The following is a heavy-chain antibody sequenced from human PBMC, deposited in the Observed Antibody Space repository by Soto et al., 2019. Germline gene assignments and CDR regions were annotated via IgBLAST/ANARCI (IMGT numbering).Heavy chain of an antibody. V-gene: IGHV4-59*01. Sequence: QVQLQESGPGLVKPSETLSLTSTVSGGSISSYYWSRLRQPPGKGLEWIGYIYYTGCTHYNPSLKSRVSISVDTSKNQCSLQLRSVIAAYTAVYYCANFILYFDLWGRGNRVTVSS. D-gene: IGHD3-16*02. J-gene: IGHJ2*01. CDR3: ANFILYFDL. CDR1: GGSISSYY. CDR2: IYYTGCT.